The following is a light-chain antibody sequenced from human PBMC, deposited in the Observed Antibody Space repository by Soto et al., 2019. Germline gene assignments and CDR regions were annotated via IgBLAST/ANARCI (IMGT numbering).Light chain of an antibody. CDR1: QSISSY. CDR3: QQSYSTPWT. J-gene: IGKJ1*01. CDR2: AAS. Sequence: DIQMTHSPSSLSASVGDGVSSTCLASQSISSYLNWYQQKPGKAPKLLIYAASSLQSGVPSRFSGSGSGTDFTLTISSLQPEDFATYYCQQSYSTPWTFGQGTKVDIK. V-gene: IGKV1-39*01.